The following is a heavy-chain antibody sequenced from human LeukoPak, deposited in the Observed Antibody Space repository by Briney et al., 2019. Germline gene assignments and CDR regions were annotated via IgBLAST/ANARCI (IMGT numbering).Heavy chain of an antibody. CDR3: IKDTTPGGLDY. CDR1: GYLHYQA. D-gene: IGHD2-15*01. CDR2: IYWNSGGI. V-gene: IGHV3-9*01. J-gene: IGHJ4*02. Sequence: GGSLTVSCAAAGYLHYQARHWGRQGPGKGLGWVSGIYWNSGGIDYADSVRGRFTVSRDNAKNSLYLQMNSLRVEDTALYHCIKDTTPGGLDYWGPGVLVTVSS.